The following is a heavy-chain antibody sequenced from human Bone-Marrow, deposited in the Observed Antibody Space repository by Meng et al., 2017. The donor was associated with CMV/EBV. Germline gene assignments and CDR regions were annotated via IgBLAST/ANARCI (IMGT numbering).Heavy chain of an antibody. V-gene: IGHV4-34*01. Sequence: SETLSLTCAVYGGSFSGYYWSWIRQPPGKGLEWIGEINHSGSTNYNPSLKSRVTISVDTSKNQFSLKLSSVTAADTAVYYCARVTDWNTYLGWFDPWGQGTLVTVSS. CDR1: GGSFSGYY. J-gene: IGHJ5*02. CDR3: ARVTDWNTYLGWFDP. CDR2: INHSGST. D-gene: IGHD1/OR15-1a*01.